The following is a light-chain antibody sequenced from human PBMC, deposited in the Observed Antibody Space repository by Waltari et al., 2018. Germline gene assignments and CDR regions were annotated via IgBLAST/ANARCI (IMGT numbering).Light chain of an antibody. Sequence: QSALTQPASVAGSPGQSITIPCPGTSSDIGRYNFVSWYQHHPGKTPKLILYEDTKRPSGVSDRFSGSKSGNTASLTISGLQAEDDADYYCYSSAMSAFVVFGGGTKLTVL. V-gene: IGLV2-23*01. CDR1: SSDIGRYNF. CDR3: YSSAMSAFVV. CDR2: EDT. J-gene: IGLJ3*02.